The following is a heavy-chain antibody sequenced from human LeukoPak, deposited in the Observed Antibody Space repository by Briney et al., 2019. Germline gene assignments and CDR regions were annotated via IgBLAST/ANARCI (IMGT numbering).Heavy chain of an antibody. CDR2: ISWNSGSI. CDR3: AKGVVVAGVPFDY. CDR1: GFTFDDYA. J-gene: IGHJ4*02. V-gene: IGHV3-9*01. Sequence: PGRSLRLSCAASGFTFDDYAMHWVRQAPGKGLELVSGISWNSGSIGYADSVKGRFTISRDNAKNSLYLQMNSLRAEDTALYYCAKGVVVAGVPFDYWGQGTLVTVSS. D-gene: IGHD6-19*01.